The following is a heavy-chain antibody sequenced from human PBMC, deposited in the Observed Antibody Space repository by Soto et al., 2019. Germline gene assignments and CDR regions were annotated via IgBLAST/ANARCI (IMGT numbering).Heavy chain of an antibody. CDR3: ARHRPGSGGSYYDY. V-gene: IGHV4-59*08. D-gene: IGHD2-15*01. CDR2: IYYSGST. Sequence: SETLSLTCTVSGGSISSYYWSWIRQPPGKGLEWIGYIYYSGSTNYNPSLKSRVTISVDTSKNQFSLKLSSVTAADTAVYYCARHRPGSGGSYYDYWRHGTLVSVS. J-gene: IGHJ4*01. CDR1: GGSISSYY.